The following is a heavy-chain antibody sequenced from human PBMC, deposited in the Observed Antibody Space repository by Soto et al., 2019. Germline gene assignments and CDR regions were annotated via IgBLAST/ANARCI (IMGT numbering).Heavy chain of an antibody. J-gene: IGHJ5*02. CDR3: ASCLWSGYVVFGP. CDR1: GFTFSNYA. Sequence: EVQLLESGGGLVQPGGSLRLSCVGSGFTFSNYAMRWIRQAPGKGLEWVSSISHTGTTDYADFVKGRFTISRDDSESTVYLQMNSLRADDTAVYYCASCLWSGYVVFGPWGQGTQVTVSS. CDR2: ISHTGTT. D-gene: IGHD3-3*01. V-gene: IGHV3-23*01.